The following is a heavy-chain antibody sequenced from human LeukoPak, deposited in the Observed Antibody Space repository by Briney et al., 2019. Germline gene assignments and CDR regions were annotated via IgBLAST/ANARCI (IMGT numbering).Heavy chain of an antibody. V-gene: IGHV1-2*02. CDR2: INPNSGGT. CDR1: GYTFTGYY. Sequence: ASVKVSCKASGYTFTGYYMHWVRQAPGQGLEWMGWINPNSGGTNYAQKFQGRVTMTRDTSISTAYMELSRLRSDDTAVYYCAREGTGIVVAYYYYGMDVWGQGTTVTVSS. CDR3: AREGTGIVVAYYYYGMDV. D-gene: IGHD1-26*01. J-gene: IGHJ6*02.